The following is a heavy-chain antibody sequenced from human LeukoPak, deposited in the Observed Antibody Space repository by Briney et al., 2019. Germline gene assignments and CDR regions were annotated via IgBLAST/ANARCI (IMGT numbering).Heavy chain of an antibody. V-gene: IGHV4-34*01. D-gene: IGHD6-13*01. CDR1: GGSFSGYY. CDR2: INHSGST. Sequence: SETLSLTCAVYGGSFSGYYWSWIRQPPGKGLEWIGEINHSGSTNYNPSLKSRVTISVDTSKNQFSLKLSSVTAAATAVYYCARGSIAAAGDWFDPWGQGTLVTVSS. CDR3: ARGSIAAAGDWFDP. J-gene: IGHJ5*02.